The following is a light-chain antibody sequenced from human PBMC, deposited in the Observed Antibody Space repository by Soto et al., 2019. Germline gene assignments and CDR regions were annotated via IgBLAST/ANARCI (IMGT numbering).Light chain of an antibody. V-gene: IGKV3-20*01. CDR1: QSVSSSY. J-gene: IGKJ5*01. CDR3: QQYGVT. CDR2: GAS. Sequence: EIVLTQSPGNLSLSPGARATLSCRASQSVSSSYLAWYQQKPGQAPRLLIYGASSRATGIPDRFSGSGSGTDFTLTISRLEPEDFAVYYCQQYGVTFGQGTRLEIK.